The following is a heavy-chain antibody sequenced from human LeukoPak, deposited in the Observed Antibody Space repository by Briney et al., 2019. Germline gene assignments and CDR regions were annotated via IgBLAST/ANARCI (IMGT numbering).Heavy chain of an antibody. Sequence: GESLEISCKSSGYSFTNYWIGWVRQMPGKGLEWMRRIDPSDSYTNYSPSFQGHVTIAADKSISTAYLQWSSLKASDTAMYYCASSFGGVIVPFHYWGQGTLVTVSS. V-gene: IGHV5-10-1*01. CDR3: ASSFGGVIVPFHY. J-gene: IGHJ4*02. CDR1: GYSFTNYW. D-gene: IGHD3-16*02. CDR2: IDPSDSYT.